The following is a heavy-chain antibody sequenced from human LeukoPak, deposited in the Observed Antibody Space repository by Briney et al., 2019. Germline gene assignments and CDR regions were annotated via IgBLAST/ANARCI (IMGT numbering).Heavy chain of an antibody. CDR2: IYYSGST. V-gene: IGHV4-39*07. D-gene: IGHD3-22*01. CDR3: ARGSYYYDSSGSLDY. J-gene: IGHJ4*02. Sequence: SETLSLTCTVSGGSISSSSYYWGWIRQPPGKGLEWIGSIYYSGSTYYNPSLKSRVTISVDTSKNQFSLKLSSVTAADTAVYYCARGSYYYDSSGSLDYWGQGTLVTVSS. CDR1: GGSISSSSYY.